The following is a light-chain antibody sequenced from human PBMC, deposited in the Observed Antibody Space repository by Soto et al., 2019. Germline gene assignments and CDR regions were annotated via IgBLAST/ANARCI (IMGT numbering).Light chain of an antibody. J-gene: IGKJ1*01. Sequence: DFQMTQSPSTLSASVGDRVTITCRASQSVDGWLAWYQQKPGRAPRLLIYKASSLETGVPSRFSGSGSGTEFPLTISSLQPDDFATYYCQQYNGYSRTFGQGTKVEIK. CDR3: QQYNGYSRT. CDR1: QSVDGW. CDR2: KAS. V-gene: IGKV1-5*03.